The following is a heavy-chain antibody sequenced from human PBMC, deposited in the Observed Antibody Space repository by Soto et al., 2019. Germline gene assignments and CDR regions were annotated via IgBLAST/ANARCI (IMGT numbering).Heavy chain of an antibody. Sequence: QVQLVESGGGVVQPGRSLRLSCAASGFTFSSHGMHWVRHAPGKGLEWVAVISYDGGNKYYADSVKGRFTISRDNSKNALYLQMNTLRAEDTAVYYCAKGDRTAAAGHFDYWGQGTLVTVSS. V-gene: IGHV3-30*18. CDR3: AKGDRTAAAGHFDY. CDR2: ISYDGGNK. CDR1: GFTFSSHG. J-gene: IGHJ4*02. D-gene: IGHD6-13*01.